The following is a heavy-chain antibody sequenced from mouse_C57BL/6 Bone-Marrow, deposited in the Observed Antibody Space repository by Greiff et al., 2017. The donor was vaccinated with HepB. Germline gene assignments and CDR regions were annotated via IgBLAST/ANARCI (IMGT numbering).Heavy chain of an antibody. D-gene: IGHD2-1*01. Sequence: EVKLQESGGGLVQPGGSMKLSCAASGFTFRDAWMDWVRQSPGKGLEWVAEIRNKANNHATYYAESVKGRFTIARDDSKRSVYLQMNSLRAEDTGIYYCTRRVYDGNYGYWGQGTTLTVSS. V-gene: IGHV6-6*01. J-gene: IGHJ2*01. CDR2: IRNKANNHAT. CDR3: TRRVYDGNYGY. CDR1: GFTFRDAW.